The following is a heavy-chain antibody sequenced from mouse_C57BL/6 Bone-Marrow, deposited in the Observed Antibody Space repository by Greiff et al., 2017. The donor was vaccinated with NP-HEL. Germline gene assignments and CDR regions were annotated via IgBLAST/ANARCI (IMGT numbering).Heavy chain of an antibody. Sequence: VKLQESGAELVRPGASVKLSCKASGYTFTDYYINWVKQRPGQGLEWIARIYPGSGNTYYNEKFKGKATLTAEKSSSTAYMQLSSLTSEDSAVYFCARDGDGNYFWFAYWGQGTLVTVSA. J-gene: IGHJ3*01. V-gene: IGHV1-76*01. CDR2: IYPGSGNT. D-gene: IGHD2-1*01. CDR3: ARDGDGNYFWFAY. CDR1: GYTFTDYY.